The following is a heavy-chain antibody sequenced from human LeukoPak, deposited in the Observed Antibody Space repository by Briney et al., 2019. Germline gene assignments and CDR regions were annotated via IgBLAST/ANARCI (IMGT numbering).Heavy chain of an antibody. Sequence: PGGSLRLSCATSGVTLGRYAVNWARQAPGRGLEWGSYISPSGDASVYAESVKGRFTISRDNSKNMFYRPLDSLRSDGTAKYYFVRKVYYYMDVWGNGTTVTVSS. CDR1: GVTLGRYA. CDR3: VRKVYYYMDV. J-gene: IGHJ6*04. CDR2: ISPSGDAS. D-gene: IGHD3-10*01. V-gene: IGHV3-23*01.